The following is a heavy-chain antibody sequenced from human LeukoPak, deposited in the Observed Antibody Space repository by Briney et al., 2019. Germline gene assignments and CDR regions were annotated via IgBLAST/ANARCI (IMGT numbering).Heavy chain of an antibody. CDR1: GGSFSGYY. CDR2: INHSGST. J-gene: IGHJ4*02. V-gene: IGHV4-34*01. Sequence: SETLSLTCAVYGGSFSGYYWSWIRQPPGKGLEWIGEINHSGSTNYNPSLKSRVTISVDTSKNQFSLKLSSVTAADTAVYYCAKSPDTPMGEGWGQGTLVTVPS. D-gene: IGHD5-18*01. CDR3: AKSPDTPMGEG.